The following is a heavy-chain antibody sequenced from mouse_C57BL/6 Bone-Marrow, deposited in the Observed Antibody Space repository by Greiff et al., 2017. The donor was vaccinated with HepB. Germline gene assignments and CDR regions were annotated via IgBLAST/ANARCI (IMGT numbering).Heavy chain of an antibody. J-gene: IGHJ4*01. V-gene: IGHV1-59*01. D-gene: IGHD1-1*01. CDR2: IDPADSYT. Sequence: QVQLQQPGAELVRPGASVTLSCKASGYTFTSYWMHWVKQRPGHGLEWIGAIDPADSYTNYNQKFKGKATVTVDKSSSTAYMQLSSLTSEDSAVYYCARPLYYYGSIMDYWGQGTSVTVSS. CDR1: GYTFTSYW. CDR3: ARPLYYYGSIMDY.